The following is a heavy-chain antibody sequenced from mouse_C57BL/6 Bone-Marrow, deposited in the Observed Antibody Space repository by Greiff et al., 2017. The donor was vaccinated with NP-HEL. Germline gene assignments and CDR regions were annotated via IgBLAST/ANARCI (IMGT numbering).Heavy chain of an antibody. CDR2: INPNNGGT. CDR3: ARGHNWPYAMDY. D-gene: IGHD4-1*01. V-gene: IGHV1-26*01. J-gene: IGHJ4*01. Sequence: DVQLQQSGPELVTPLSSFPLSFTSSLYTFTDYYINWVKQSHGKSLEWIGDINPNNGGTSYNQKFKGKATLTVDKSSSTAYMELRSLTSEDSAVYYCARGHNWPYAMDYWGQGTSVTVSS. CDR1: LYTFTDYY.